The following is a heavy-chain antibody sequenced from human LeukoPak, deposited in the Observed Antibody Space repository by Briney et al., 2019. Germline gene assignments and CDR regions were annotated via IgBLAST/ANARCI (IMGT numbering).Heavy chain of an antibody. CDR3: ARGKPATAIRPYFDY. Sequence: GGSLRLSCAGSGLTVSSNYMTRVRQAPGKGLEWVSVIYSGGSTYYADSVKDRFTISRDNSKNTLYLQMNSLRAEDTAVYYCARGKPATAIRPYFDYWGQGTLVTVSS. D-gene: IGHD2-2*02. J-gene: IGHJ4*02. V-gene: IGHV3-66*01. CDR1: GLTVSSNY. CDR2: IYSGGST.